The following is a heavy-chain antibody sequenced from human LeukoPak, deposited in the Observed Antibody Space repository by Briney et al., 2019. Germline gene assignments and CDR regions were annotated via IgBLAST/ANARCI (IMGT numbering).Heavy chain of an antibody. J-gene: IGHJ4*02. CDR2: INPNSGGT. CDR1: GYTFTGYY. Sequence: ASVKVSCKASGYTFTGYYMHWVRQAPGQGLEWMGWINPNSGGTNYAQKFQGRVTMTRDTSISTAYMELSSLKASDTAMYYCARTVDIVAPVVDWGQGTLVTVSS. V-gene: IGHV1-2*02. CDR3: ARTVDIVAPVVD. D-gene: IGHD5-12*01.